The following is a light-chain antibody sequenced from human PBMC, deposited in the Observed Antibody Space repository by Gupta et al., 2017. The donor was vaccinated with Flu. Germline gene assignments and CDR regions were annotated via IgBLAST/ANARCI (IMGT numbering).Light chain of an antibody. V-gene: IGLV2-23*01. CDR1: SSDVGNYDL. Sequence: TSSDVGNYDLFSWYYHHPGTAPKLVIYEGTKRPSGVSNRFSGSKSGITASLTIAGLQAEDEADYYCCSYVGSYTVIFGGGTKLTVL. CDR3: CSYVGSYTVI. J-gene: IGLJ2*01. CDR2: EGT.